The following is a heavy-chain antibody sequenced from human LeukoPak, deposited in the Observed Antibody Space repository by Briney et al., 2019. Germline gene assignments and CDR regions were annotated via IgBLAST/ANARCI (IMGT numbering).Heavy chain of an antibody. J-gene: IGHJ4*02. CDR3: ASSLVRGLAFDY. CDR1: GFTFSSYG. D-gene: IGHD3-10*01. V-gene: IGHV3-33*01. CDR2: IWYDGSNK. Sequence: GRSLRLSCAASGFTFSSYGMHWVRRAPGKGLEWVAVIWYDGSNKYYADSVKGRFTISRDNSKNTLYLQMNSLRAEDTAVYYCASSLVRGLAFDYWGQGTLVTVSS.